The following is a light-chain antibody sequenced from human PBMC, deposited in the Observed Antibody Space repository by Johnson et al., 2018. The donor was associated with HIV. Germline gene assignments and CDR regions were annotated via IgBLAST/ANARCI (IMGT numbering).Light chain of an antibody. J-gene: IGLJ1*01. CDR1: TSNIGKND. Sequence: QSVLTQPPSVSAAPGQLVTISCSGSTSNIGKNDVSWYQQFPGTAPKVLIYDDNKRPSGIPDRFSGSKSGTSATLGITGLQTGDEADYYCGTWDSSLSAGGYVFGTGTKVTVL. CDR3: GTWDSSLSAGGYV. CDR2: DDN. V-gene: IGLV1-51*01.